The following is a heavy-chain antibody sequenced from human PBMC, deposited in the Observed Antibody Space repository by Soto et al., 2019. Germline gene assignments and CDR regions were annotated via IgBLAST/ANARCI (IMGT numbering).Heavy chain of an antibody. J-gene: IGHJ4*02. Sequence: EVQLVESGGGLVKPGGSLRLSCAASGITFSTYSMGWVRQAPGKGLEWVSSISSTGSNIYYADSLKGRITISRDNAKKSLYMQMNNLRAEDTGVYYCAGDGGFYHHDYWGQGTLVTVSS. CDR1: GITFSTYS. V-gene: IGHV3-21*01. D-gene: IGHD3-16*01. CDR3: AGDGGFYHHDY. CDR2: ISSTGSNI.